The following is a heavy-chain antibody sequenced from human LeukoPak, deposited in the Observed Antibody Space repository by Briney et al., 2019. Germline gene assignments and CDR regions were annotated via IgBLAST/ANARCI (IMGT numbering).Heavy chain of an antibody. Sequence: SETLSLTCAVYGGSFSGYYWSWIRQPPGKGLEWIGEINHSGSTNYNPSLKSRVTISVDTSKNQFSLKLSSVTAADTAVYYCARHFGPKPRIWAARGVFDYWGQGTLVTVSS. V-gene: IGHV4-34*01. CDR1: GGSFSGYY. CDR3: ARHFGPKPRIWAARGVFDY. D-gene: IGHD6-6*01. J-gene: IGHJ4*02. CDR2: INHSGST.